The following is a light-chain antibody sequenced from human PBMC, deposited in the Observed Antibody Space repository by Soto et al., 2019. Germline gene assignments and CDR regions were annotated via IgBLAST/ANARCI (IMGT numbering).Light chain of an antibody. CDR2: LTS. V-gene: IGKV3-11*01. CDR3: HQRQSWPRT. CDR1: QAVNTR. J-gene: IGKJ1*01. Sequence: EIVMTQSPGTLSVSPGERATLSCRASQAVNTRLAWYQHKPGQAPRLLIYLTSNRAAGIPARFSGSGSETDFTLTISDVEPEDFAVYYCHQRQSWPRTFGQGTKVDI.